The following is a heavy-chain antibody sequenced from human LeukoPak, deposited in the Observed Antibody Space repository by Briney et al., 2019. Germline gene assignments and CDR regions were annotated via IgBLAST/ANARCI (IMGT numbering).Heavy chain of an antibody. D-gene: IGHD1-26*01. CDR2: INHSGST. J-gene: IGHJ5*02. CDR3: ARVIGRSASFDP. Sequence: PSETLSLTCAVYGGSFSGYYWSWIRQPPGKGLEWIGEINHSGSTNYNPSLKSRVTTSVDTSKNQFSLKLSSVTAADTAVYYCARVIGRSASFDPWGQGTLVTVSS. CDR1: GGSFSGYY. V-gene: IGHV4-34*01.